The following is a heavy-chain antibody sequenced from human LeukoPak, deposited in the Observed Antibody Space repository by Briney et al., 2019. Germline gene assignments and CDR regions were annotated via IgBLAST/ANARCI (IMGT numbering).Heavy chain of an antibody. CDR3: AKIGVVPAAISDAFDI. Sequence: GGSLRLSCAASGFTFSSYEMNWVRQAPGKGLEWVSYISSSGSTIYYADSVKGRFTISRDNAKNSLYLQMNSLRAEDTAVYYCAKIGVVPAAISDAFDIWGQGTMVTVSS. V-gene: IGHV3-48*03. D-gene: IGHD2-2*02. CDR2: ISSSGSTI. J-gene: IGHJ3*02. CDR1: GFTFSSYE.